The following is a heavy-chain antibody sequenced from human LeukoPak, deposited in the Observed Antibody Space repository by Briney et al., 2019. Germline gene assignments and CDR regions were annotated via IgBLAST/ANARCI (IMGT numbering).Heavy chain of an antibody. CDR1: GASIRSGDYY. V-gene: IGHV4-61*08. J-gene: IGHJ4*02. D-gene: IGHD4-11*01. CDR2: IYYSGTT. Sequence: SETLSLTCTVSGASIRSGDYYWSWIRQPPGKGLEWIGYIYYSGTTNYNPSLKSRVTISVDTSKNQFSLKLSSVTAADTAVYYCARDRVRGNSNPFFDYWGQGTLVTVSS. CDR3: ARDRVRGNSNPFFDY.